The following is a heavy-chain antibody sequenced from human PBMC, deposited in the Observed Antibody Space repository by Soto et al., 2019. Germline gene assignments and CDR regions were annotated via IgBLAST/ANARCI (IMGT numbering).Heavy chain of an antibody. J-gene: IGHJ6*02. D-gene: IGHD2-2*01. CDR1: GFTFSSYD. Sequence: EVQLVESGGGLVQPGGSLRLSCAASGFTFSSYDMHWVRQATGKGLEWVSAIGTAGDTYYPGSVKGRFTISRENAKNSLYLQMNSLRAEDTAVYYCRDYCSSTSCYFTSGMDVWGQGTTVTVSS. CDR3: RDYCSSTSCYFTSGMDV. CDR2: IGTAGDT. V-gene: IGHV3-13*01.